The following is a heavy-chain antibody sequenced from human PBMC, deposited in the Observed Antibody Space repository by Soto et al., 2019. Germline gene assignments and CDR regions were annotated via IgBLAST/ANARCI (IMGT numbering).Heavy chain of an antibody. CDR2: IYHSGNT. J-gene: IGHJ6*02. CDR3: ARENDFWSGPNGLDV. D-gene: IGHD3-3*01. Sequence: SETLSLTCTVSGGSISSGDYYWSWIRQRPGKGLEWIGYIYHSGNTKYNPSLKSRVTISVDKSKDQFSLKLNSVTAADTAVYYCARENDFWSGPNGLDVWGQGTTVTVS. CDR1: GGSISSGDYY. V-gene: IGHV4-30-4*01.